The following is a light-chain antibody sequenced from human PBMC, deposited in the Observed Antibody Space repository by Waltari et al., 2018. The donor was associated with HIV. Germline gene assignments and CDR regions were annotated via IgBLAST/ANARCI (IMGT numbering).Light chain of an antibody. J-gene: IGKJ2*01. Sequence: IVLTHTPDSLPLSLGEWATFHFNYSQTALHSYNNKNYLAWYQQKPRQPPKLLIYCTSSRGSGVPDRFSASGSGTDFTLTISSLQAEDVAVYYCQQFYTTPYTFGQGTKLEI. CDR2: CTS. V-gene: IGKV4-1*01. CDR3: QQFYTTPYT. CDR1: QTALHSYNNKNY.